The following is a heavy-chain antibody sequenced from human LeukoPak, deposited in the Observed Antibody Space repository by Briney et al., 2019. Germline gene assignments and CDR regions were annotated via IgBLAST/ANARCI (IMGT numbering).Heavy chain of an antibody. D-gene: IGHD4-17*01. CDR1: GGSISSSSYY. J-gene: IGHJ4*02. Sequence: SETLSLTCTVSGGSISSSSYYWGWIRQPPGKGLEWIGSIYYSGSTYYNPSLKSRVTISVDTSKNQFSLKLSSVTAADTAVYYCAREDYGDPNERWGQGTLVTVSS. CDR2: IYYSGST. V-gene: IGHV4-39*02. CDR3: AREDYGDPNER.